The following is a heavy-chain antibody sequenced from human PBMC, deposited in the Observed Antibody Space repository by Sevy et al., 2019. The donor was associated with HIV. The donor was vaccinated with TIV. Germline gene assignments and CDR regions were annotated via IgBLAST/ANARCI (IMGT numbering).Heavy chain of an antibody. Sequence: ASVKVSCKASGGTFSSYVISWVRQAPGQGLEWMGGIILIFRTANYAQKFQGRVTITADESTGTAYMELSSLRSQDTAVYYCARGARGYSGYDLYYFDDWGQGTLVTVSS. J-gene: IGHJ4*02. CDR3: ARGARGYSGYDLYYFDD. D-gene: IGHD5-12*01. V-gene: IGHV1-69*13. CDR2: IILIFRTA. CDR1: GGTFSSYV.